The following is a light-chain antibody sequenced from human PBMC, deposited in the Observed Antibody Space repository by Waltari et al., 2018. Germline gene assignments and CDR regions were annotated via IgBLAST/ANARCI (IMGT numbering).Light chain of an antibody. J-gene: IGKJ1*01. Sequence: EILLTHSPGTLSLSPGGRATLSCRASQSVTRALAWYQQKPGQAPRLLIYDTSKRATGIPDRFSGSGSGTDFSLTISRLEPEDFAVYYCQHYVRLPATFGQGTKVEIK. CDR2: DTS. V-gene: IGKV3-20*01. CDR3: QHYVRLPAT. CDR1: QSVTRA.